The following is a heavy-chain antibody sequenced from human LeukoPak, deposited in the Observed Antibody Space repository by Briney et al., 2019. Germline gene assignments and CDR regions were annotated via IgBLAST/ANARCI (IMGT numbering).Heavy chain of an antibody. V-gene: IGHV3-21*01. D-gene: IGHD3-22*01. Sequence: GGSLRLSCAASGFTFSSYSMNWVRQAPGKGLEWVSSISSSSSYIYYADSVKGRFTISRDNAKNSLYLQMNSLRAEDTAVYYCARDHTDRYYYDSSGYYPLDYWGQGTPVTVSS. CDR3: ARDHTDRYYYDSSGYYPLDY. CDR1: GFTFSSYS. J-gene: IGHJ4*02. CDR2: ISSSSSYI.